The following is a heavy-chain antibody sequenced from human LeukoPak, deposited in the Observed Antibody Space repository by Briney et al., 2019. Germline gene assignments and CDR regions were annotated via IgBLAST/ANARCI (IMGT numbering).Heavy chain of an antibody. Sequence: GGSLRLSCAASGFTFSSCSMNWVRQAPGKGLEWVSYISSSSSTIYYADSVKGRFTISRDNSKNTLYLQMNSLRAEDTAVYYCAKDRGNYDFWSGYYTGNWFDPWGQGTLVTVSS. CDR2: ISSSSSTI. V-gene: IGHV3-48*01. CDR1: GFTFSSCS. J-gene: IGHJ5*02. D-gene: IGHD3-3*01. CDR3: AKDRGNYDFWSGYYTGNWFDP.